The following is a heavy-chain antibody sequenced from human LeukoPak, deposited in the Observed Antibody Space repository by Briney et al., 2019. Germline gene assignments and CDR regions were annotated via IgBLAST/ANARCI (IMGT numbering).Heavy chain of an antibody. CDR2: ISGSGGST. Sequence: GGSLRLSCAAPGFTFSSYAMSWVRQAPGKGLEWVSAISGSGGSTYYADSVKGRFTISRDNSKNTLYLQMNSLRAEDTAVYYCAKTTLTGTTLGFGFDYWGQGTLVTVSS. CDR1: GFTFSSYA. J-gene: IGHJ4*02. CDR3: AKTTLTGTTLGFGFDY. D-gene: IGHD1-7*01. V-gene: IGHV3-23*01.